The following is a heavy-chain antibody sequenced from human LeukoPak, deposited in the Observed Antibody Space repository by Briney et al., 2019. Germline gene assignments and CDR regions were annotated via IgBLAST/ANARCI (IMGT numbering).Heavy chain of an antibody. Sequence: GASVKVSCKAPGYTFTSHYMHWVRQAPEQGLERMGIINPSGGSTSYAQKFQGRVTMTRDMSTRTDYMELSSLRYEDTAVYYCARDVSSTSSWWFDPWGQGTLVIVSS. J-gene: IGHJ5*02. CDR2: INPSGGST. CDR3: ARDVSSTSSWWFDP. V-gene: IGHV1-46*01. CDR1: GYTFTSHY. D-gene: IGHD2-2*01.